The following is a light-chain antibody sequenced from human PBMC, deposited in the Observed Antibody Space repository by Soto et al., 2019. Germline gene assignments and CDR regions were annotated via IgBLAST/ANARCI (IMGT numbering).Light chain of an antibody. CDR2: KAS. Sequence: DIPMTQSPSTLSASVGDTVTITCRASQSLSYWLAWYQQKPGQAPKLLIHKASTLESGVPSRFSGSGSGTEFTLTISSQQPDDFATFYCQQYDRFPYTFGQGTKLEIK. CDR1: QSLSYW. V-gene: IGKV1-5*03. J-gene: IGKJ2*01. CDR3: QQYDRFPYT.